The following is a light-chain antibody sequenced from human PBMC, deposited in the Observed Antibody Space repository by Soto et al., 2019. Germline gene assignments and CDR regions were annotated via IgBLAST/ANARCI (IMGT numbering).Light chain of an antibody. J-gene: IGLJ1*01. CDR3: FSFTSTNTHV. CDR1: SSDFGSYKF. CDR2: ETS. V-gene: IGLV2-23*01. Sequence: QSALTQPASVSGSPGQSVTISCTGTSSDFGSYKFVSRYQHHPGKVPKVIIYETSKRPSGVSDRFSGSKSGNTASLTISGLQAEDEADYSCFSFTSTNTHVFGSGTKVTVL.